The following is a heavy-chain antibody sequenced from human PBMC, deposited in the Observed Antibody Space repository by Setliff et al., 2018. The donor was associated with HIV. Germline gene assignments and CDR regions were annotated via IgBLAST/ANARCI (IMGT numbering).Heavy chain of an antibody. CDR1: GGSVIKDNFY. V-gene: IGHV4-39*01. D-gene: IGHD5-12*01. J-gene: IGHJ6*03. CDR3: VNSGYDGDYYYYYMDV. Sequence: SETLSLTCSVSGGSVIKDNFYWGWIRQAPAKGLEWIGTLYDTGRTYYNPPLKSRVSIFVDTTKNEFSLNFRSVTAADTAVYFCVNSGYDGDYYYYYMDVWGKGTTVTVSS. CDR2: LYDTGRT.